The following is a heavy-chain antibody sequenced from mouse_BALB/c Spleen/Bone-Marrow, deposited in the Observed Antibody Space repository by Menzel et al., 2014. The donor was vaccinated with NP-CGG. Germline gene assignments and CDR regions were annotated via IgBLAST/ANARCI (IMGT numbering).Heavy chain of an antibody. V-gene: IGHV1-87*01. CDR3: ASYYDYDGRGY. J-gene: IGHJ2*01. CDR2: IYPGDGDT. D-gene: IGHD2-4*01. CDR1: GYTFTSYW. Sequence: QVQLQQSGAGLAIPGASVNLSCKASGYTFTSYWMQWVKQRPGQDLEWIGAIYPGDGDTRYTQKFKGKATLTADKSSSTAYMQLSSLASEDSAVYYCASYYDYDGRGYWGQGTTLTVSS.